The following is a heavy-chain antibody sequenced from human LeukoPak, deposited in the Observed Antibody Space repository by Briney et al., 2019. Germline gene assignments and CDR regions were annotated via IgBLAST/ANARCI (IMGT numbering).Heavy chain of an antibody. CDR2: IWYDGSNK. Sequence: GGSLRLSCAASGFTFSSYGMHWVRQAPGKGLEWVAVIWYDGSNKYYADSVKGRFTISRDNSKNTVYLQMNSLGAEDTAVYYCARGMVAAAGQLGYWGQGTLVTVSS. CDR1: GFTFSSYG. CDR3: ARGMVAAAGQLGY. D-gene: IGHD6-13*01. V-gene: IGHV3-33*01. J-gene: IGHJ4*02.